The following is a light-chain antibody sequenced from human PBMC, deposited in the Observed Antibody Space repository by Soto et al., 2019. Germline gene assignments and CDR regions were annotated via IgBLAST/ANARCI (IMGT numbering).Light chain of an antibody. J-gene: IGKJ2*01. V-gene: IGKV3-20*01. CDR2: GAT. CDR1: QSVRSSY. Sequence: EIVLTQSPGTLSLSPGERATLSCRASQSVRSSYLAWYQQKPGQAPRLLIYGATSMATGIPDRFSGSGSGTDFTLTISRLEPEDFAVYYCQQYGRPPPYTFGQGTKLEIK. CDR3: QQYGRPPPYT.